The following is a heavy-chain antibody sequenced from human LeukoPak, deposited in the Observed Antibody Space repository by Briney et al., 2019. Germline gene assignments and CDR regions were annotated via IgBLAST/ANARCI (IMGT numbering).Heavy chain of an antibody. CDR1: GYTFTSYA. V-gene: IGHV1-3*01. J-gene: IGHJ4*02. Sequence: ASVKVSCKASGYTFTSYAMHWVRQAPGQRLEWMGWINAGNGNTKYSQKFQGRVTITRDTSASTAYMELSSLRSEDTAVYYCARVLPVVRGVITRDYWGQGTLVTVSS. CDR2: INAGNGNT. CDR3: ARVLPVVRGVITRDY. D-gene: IGHD3-10*01.